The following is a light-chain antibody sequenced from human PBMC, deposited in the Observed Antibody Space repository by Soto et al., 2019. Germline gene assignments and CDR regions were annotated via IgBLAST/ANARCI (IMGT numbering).Light chain of an antibody. Sequence: AIQVTQSQSSLSASVGDSVTITCRASQAIRNDLAWYPQKPGKAPNLLIYAATHLQSGVPSRFTGSGSGTDFTLISSSLQPEDFATYYCLQDYSYTLTFGGGTKVEIK. CDR3: LQDYSYTLT. V-gene: IGKV1-6*01. J-gene: IGKJ4*01. CDR1: QAIRND. CDR2: AAT.